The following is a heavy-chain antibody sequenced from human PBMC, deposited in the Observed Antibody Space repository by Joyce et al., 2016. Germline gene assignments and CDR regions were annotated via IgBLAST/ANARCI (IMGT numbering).Heavy chain of an antibody. V-gene: IGHV4-38-2*01. CDR1: GLSFDLHSF. CDR2: FYLHGIT. CDR3: ARRPYNVHTPLGSDWYFDL. D-gene: IGHD5-18*01. J-gene: IGHJ2*01. Sequence: QVQLQESGPGLVKPSETLSLTCGVSGLSFDLHSFWGWIRQPPGKGLEWIGNFYLHGITHYSPSIKSRFTISSDTSKNQFSLNLNSLTAADPAVYFCARRPYNVHTPLGSDWYFDLWGRGTLVTVSS.